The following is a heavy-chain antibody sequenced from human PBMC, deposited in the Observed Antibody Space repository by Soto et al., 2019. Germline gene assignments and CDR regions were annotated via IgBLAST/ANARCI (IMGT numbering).Heavy chain of an antibody. D-gene: IGHD6-6*01. V-gene: IGHV4-59*01. CDR3: AREHSSPYYFDY. CDR2: IYYIGST. J-gene: IGHJ4*02. CDR1: GGSISSYY. Sequence: RSLTCTVSGGSISSYYWSLIRQPPGKGLEWIGYIYYIGSTHYNPSLKRRVTISVDTSKNQFSLKLSSVTAADTAVYYCAREHSSPYYFDYWGQGTLVTVSS.